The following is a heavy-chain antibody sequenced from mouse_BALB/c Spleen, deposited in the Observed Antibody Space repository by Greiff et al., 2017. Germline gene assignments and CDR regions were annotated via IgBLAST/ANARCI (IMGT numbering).Heavy chain of an antibody. Sequence: VQLQQSAAELARPGASVKMSCKASGYTFTSYTMHWVKQRPGQGLEWIGYINPSSGYTEYNQKFKDKTTLTADKSSSTAYMQLSSLTSEDSAVYYCARERWIHWFPDYWGQGTTLTVSS. CDR2: INPSSGYT. J-gene: IGHJ2*01. CDR1: GYTFTSYT. D-gene: IGHD2-3*01. CDR3: ARERWIHWFPDY. V-gene: IGHV1-4*02.